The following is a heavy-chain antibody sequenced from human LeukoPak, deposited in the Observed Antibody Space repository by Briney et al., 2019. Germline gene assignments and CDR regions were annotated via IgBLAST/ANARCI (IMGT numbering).Heavy chain of an antibody. CDR2: ISGSGGST. Sequence: GGCLSLSCAASGFTFSSYSMSWVRLAPGKGLEWVSAISGSGGSTYYADSVKGRFTISRDNSKNTLYLQMNSLRAEDTAVYYCAKGELWFGEPFDYWGQGTLVTVSS. V-gene: IGHV3-23*01. J-gene: IGHJ4*02. CDR3: AKGELWFGEPFDY. D-gene: IGHD3-10*01. CDR1: GFTFSSYS.